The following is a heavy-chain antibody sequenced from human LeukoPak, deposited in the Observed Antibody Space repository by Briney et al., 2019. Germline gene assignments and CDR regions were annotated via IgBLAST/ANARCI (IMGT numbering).Heavy chain of an antibody. CDR2: ISGSGGTT. CDR3: ATITGTTSIDY. V-gene: IGHV3-23*01. Sequence: PGGSLRLSCAASGFTFSNYAMSWVRQAPGKGLEWVLGISGSGGTTYYADSVKGRFTISRDNSKNTLYPQMNSLRAEDTAVYYCATITGTTSIDYWGQGTLVTVSS. D-gene: IGHD1-7*01. J-gene: IGHJ4*02. CDR1: GFTFSNYA.